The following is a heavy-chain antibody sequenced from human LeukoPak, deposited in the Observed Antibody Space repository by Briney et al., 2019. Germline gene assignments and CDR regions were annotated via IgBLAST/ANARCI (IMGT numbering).Heavy chain of an antibody. J-gene: IGHJ6*03. V-gene: IGHV4-59*01. CDR3: ARVAYSSSWYSPYYYYYMDV. CDR2: IYYSGST. CDR1: GGSISSYY. D-gene: IGHD6-13*01. Sequence: SETLSLTCTASGGSISSYYWSWIRQPPGKGLEWVGYIYYSGSTNYNPSLKSRVTISVDTSKNQFSLKLSSVTAADTAVYYCARVAYSSSWYSPYYYYYMDVWGKGTTVTVSS.